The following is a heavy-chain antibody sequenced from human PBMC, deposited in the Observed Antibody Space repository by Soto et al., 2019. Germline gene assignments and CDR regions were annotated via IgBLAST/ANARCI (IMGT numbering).Heavy chain of an antibody. V-gene: IGHV4-30-2*01. D-gene: IGHD6-19*01. J-gene: IGHJ4*02. CDR2: IYHSGST. CDR3: ARVGSSGWSPDY. Sequence: SETLSLTCAVSGGSISSGGYSWSWIRQPPGKGLEWIGYIYHSGSTNYNPSLKSRVTKSVDTSKNQFSLKMSSVTAADTAVYYCARVGSSGWSPDYWGRGTLVTVS. CDR1: GGSISSGGYS.